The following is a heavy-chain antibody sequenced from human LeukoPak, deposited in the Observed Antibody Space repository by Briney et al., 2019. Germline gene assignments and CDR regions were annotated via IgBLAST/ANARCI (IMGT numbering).Heavy chain of an antibody. CDR2: MNPNSGNS. Sequence: ASVKVSCKASGYTFTSYDINWVRQAAGQGLEWMGWMNPNSGNSGYAQKFQGRVTTTKNTSINTAYMELSSLNSEDTAVYYCARASSGYSSGWYKYYFDYWGQGTLVTVSS. CDR3: ARASSGYSSGWYKYYFDY. D-gene: IGHD6-19*01. CDR1: GYTFTSYD. J-gene: IGHJ4*02. V-gene: IGHV1-8*01.